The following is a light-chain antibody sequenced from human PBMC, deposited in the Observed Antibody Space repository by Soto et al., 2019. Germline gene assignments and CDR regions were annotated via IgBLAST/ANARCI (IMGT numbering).Light chain of an antibody. Sequence: QSALTQPASGSGSPGQSITISCSGTSSDVWSHNLGFWYQQHPGQAPKLLVYEVSKRPLGVSARFSASKSGNTASLTISGLQAEDEADYYRCSYGGSRAVFGGGIQLTVL. V-gene: IGLV2-23*02. CDR3: CSYGGSRAV. J-gene: IGLJ7*01. CDR2: EVS. CDR1: SSDVWSHNL.